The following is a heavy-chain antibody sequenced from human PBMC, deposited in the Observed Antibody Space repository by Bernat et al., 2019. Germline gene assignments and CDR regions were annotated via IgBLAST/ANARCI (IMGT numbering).Heavy chain of an antibody. J-gene: IGHJ5*02. Sequence: QLQLQESGPGLVKPSETLSLTCTVSGGSISDSTYYWLWIRQPPGKGLEWVGTIYDSGSTYYNPSLKTRVTISVDTSKNQFSIKLNSVTAADTAVYYCAGRPTRGRFDPWGQGTLVTVSS. CDR2: IYDSGST. CDR1: GGSISDSTYY. V-gene: IGHV4-39*01. D-gene: IGHD3-10*01. CDR3: AGRPTRGRFDP.